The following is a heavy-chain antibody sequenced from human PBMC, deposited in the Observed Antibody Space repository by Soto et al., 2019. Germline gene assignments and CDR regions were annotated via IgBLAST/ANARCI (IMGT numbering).Heavy chain of an antibody. CDR3: ARVGGSGSYYYYYYGMDV. Sequence: QLQLQESGSGLVKPSQTLSLTCAVSGGSISSGGYSWSWIRQPPGKGLEWIGYIYHSGSTYYNPSLTSRVTISVDRSKNQFSLKLSSVTAADTAVYYCARVGGSGSYYYYYYGMDVWGQGTTVTVSS. CDR1: GGSISSGGYS. CDR2: IYHSGST. V-gene: IGHV4-30-2*01. D-gene: IGHD3-10*01. J-gene: IGHJ6*02.